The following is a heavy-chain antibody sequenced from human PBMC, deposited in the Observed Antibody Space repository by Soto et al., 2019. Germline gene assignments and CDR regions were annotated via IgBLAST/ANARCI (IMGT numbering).Heavy chain of an antibody. V-gene: IGHV3-33*01. J-gene: IGHJ6*02. CDR3: VRAAGYSGNDYVYYYGMDV. D-gene: IGHD5-12*01. Sequence: QVQLVESGGGVVQPGRSLRLSCAASGFTFSSYGMHWVRQAPGEGLEWVALVWYDGGNKYYADYVKGRFTISRDNSKNTLYLQMNSLRDEDTAVYYCVRAAGYSGNDYVYYYGMDVWGQGTTVTVSS. CDR1: GFTFSSYG. CDR2: VWYDGGNK.